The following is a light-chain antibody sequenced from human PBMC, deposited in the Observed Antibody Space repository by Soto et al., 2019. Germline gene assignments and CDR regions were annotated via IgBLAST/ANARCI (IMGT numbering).Light chain of an antibody. V-gene: IGKV1-5*01. CDR1: QSISSW. Sequence: DIQMTQSPSTLSASVGDRVTITCRASQSISSWLAWYQQKPGKAPKLLIYDASSLEIGVPSRFSGSGSGTGFTLTISSLQPDDFATCYCQQYNSYPWTVGQGTKVEIK. J-gene: IGKJ1*01. CDR2: DAS. CDR3: QQYNSYPWT.